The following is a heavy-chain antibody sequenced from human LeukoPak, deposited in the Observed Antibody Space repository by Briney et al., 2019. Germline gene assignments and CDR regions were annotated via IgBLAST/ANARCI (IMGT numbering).Heavy chain of an antibody. D-gene: IGHD6-13*01. V-gene: IGHV4-34*01. J-gene: IGHJ6*02. CDR1: GGSFSGYY. Sequence: PSETLSLTCAVYGGSFSGYYWSWIRQPPGKGLEWIGEINHSGSTNYNPSLKSRVTISVDTSKNQSSLKLSSVTAADTAVYYCARGGVSAAAGTGVPHYYYGMDVWGQGTTVTVSS. CDR2: INHSGST. CDR3: ARGGVSAAAGTGVPHYYYGMDV.